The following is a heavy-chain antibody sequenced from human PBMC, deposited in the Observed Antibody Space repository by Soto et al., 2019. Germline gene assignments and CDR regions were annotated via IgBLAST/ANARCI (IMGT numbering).Heavy chain of an antibody. D-gene: IGHD3-3*01. CDR2: IYYSGST. Sequence: SETLSLTCTVSGGSISSSSYYWGWIRQPPGKGLEWIGSIYYSGSTYYNPSLKSRVTISVDTSKNQFSLKLSSVTAADTAVYYCARSHYDFWSGYYEMSYFDYWGQGTLVTVSS. CDR1: GGSISSSSYY. CDR3: ARSHYDFWSGYYEMSYFDY. V-gene: IGHV4-39*01. J-gene: IGHJ4*02.